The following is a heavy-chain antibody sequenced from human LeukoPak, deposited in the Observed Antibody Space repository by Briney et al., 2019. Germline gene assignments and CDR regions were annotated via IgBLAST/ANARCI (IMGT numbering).Heavy chain of an antibody. CDR1: AFTFSSYA. J-gene: IGHJ6*03. V-gene: IGHV3-23*01. CDR2: ISTSDGTT. CDR3: ARGRGRNPSGYYYYMDV. Sequence: GGSLRLSCAASAFTFSSYAMSWVRQAPGKGLEWVSSISTSDGTTYYADSVKGRFTISRDNSKDTLYLLMSSLRADDTAVYYCARGRGRNPSGYYYYMDVWGKGTTVTISS. D-gene: IGHD2-15*01.